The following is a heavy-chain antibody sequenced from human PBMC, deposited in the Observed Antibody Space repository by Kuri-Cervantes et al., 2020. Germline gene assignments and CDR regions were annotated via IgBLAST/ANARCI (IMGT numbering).Heavy chain of an antibody. CDR1: GGSISSYY. CDR2: IYHSGST. Sequence: GSLRLSCTVSGGSISSYYWSWIRQPPGKGLEWIGYIYHSGSTNYNPSLKSRVTISVDTSKNQFSLKLSSVTAADTAVYYCARDRKRGEAFDIWGQGTLVTVSS. V-gene: IGHV4-59*12. CDR3: ARDRKRGEAFDI. J-gene: IGHJ3*02. D-gene: IGHD3-16*01.